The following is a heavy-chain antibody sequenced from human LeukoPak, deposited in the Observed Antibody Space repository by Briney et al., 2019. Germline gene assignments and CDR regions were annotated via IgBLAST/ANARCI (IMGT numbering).Heavy chain of an antibody. J-gene: IGHJ4*02. V-gene: IGHV3-9*01. CDR2: ISWNSGSI. CDR3: AKDGVAAFDY. Sequence: GGSLRLSCAASGFTFDDYAMHWVRQAPGKGLEWVSGISWNSGSIGYADSVKGRFTISRDNAKNSLYLQMNSLRAEDTALYYCAKDGVAAFDYWGQGTLVTVSS. D-gene: IGHD6-13*01. CDR1: GFTFDDYA.